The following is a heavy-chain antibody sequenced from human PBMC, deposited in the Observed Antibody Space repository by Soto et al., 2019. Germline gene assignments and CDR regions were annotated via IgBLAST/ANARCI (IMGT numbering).Heavy chain of an antibody. J-gene: IGHJ3*02. D-gene: IGHD1-1*01. CDR1: GFTFSSYA. V-gene: IGHV3-23*01. CDR2: ISGTGGST. CDR3: AKGGRVCLLRGGTFDS. Sequence: PGGSLRLSCAASGFTFSSYAMSWVRQAPGKGLEWVSGISGTGGSTYYADSVKGRFTISRDNSKNTLYLQMDSLRAEDTAVYFCAKGGRVCLLRGGTFDSWGRGTMVTVSS.